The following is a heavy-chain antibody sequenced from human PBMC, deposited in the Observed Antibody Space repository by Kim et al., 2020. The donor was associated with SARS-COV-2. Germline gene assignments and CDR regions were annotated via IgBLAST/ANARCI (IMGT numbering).Heavy chain of an antibody. D-gene: IGHD3-3*01. CDR2: IYYSGST. CDR1: GGSISSSSYY. CDR3: ARHNYDFWSGSDP. V-gene: IGHV4-39*01. Sequence: SETLSLTCTVSGGSISSSSYYWGWIRQPPGKGLEWIGSIYYSGSTYYNPSLKSRVTISVDTSKNQFSLKLSSVTAADTAVYYCARHNYDFWSGSDPWGQGTLVTVSS. J-gene: IGHJ5*02.